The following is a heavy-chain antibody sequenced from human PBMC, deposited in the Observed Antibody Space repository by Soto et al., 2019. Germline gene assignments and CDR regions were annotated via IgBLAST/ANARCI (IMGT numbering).Heavy chain of an antibody. CDR2: VSFDGTNK. V-gene: IGHV3-30*18. Sequence: QVQLVESGGGVVQPGMTLRLSCTASGFTCSSHGMHWVRQAPGKGLEWVAVVSFDGTNKNYADSVRGRFTISRDNSKNTLYLQMSSLRAEDTAVYYCANGDSSGFEYFQSWGQGTLVTVSS. D-gene: IGHD3-22*01. CDR3: ANGDSSGFEYFQS. J-gene: IGHJ1*01. CDR1: GFTCSSHG.